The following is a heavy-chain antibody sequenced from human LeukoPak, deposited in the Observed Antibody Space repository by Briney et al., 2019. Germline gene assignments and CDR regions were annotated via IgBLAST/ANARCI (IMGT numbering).Heavy chain of an antibody. J-gene: IGHJ4*02. Sequence: GGSLRLSCAASGFSFGDYSMHWVRQRPGKGMEWVSLVSWDGGSVYYADSVRGRFTISRDNMKDSLFLQMKSLKTEDTAFYFCARDRGGNTAGFDSWGQATLVTVSS. CDR3: ARDRGGNTAGFDS. CDR1: GFSFGDYS. D-gene: IGHD4-23*01. V-gene: IGHV3-43*01. CDR2: VSWDGGSV.